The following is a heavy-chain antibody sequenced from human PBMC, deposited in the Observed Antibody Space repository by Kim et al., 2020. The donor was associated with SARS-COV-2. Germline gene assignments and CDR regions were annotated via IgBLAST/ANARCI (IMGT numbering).Heavy chain of an antibody. J-gene: IGHJ6*02. Sequence: STIYYADSVKGRLTISRDNAKNSLYLQMNSLRAEDTAVYYCARDRGGMDVWGQGTTVTVSS. CDR3: ARDRGGMDV. V-gene: IGHV3-11*04. CDR2: STI.